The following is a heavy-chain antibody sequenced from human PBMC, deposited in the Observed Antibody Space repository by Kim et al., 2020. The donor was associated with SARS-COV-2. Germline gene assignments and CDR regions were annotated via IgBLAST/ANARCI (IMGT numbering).Heavy chain of an antibody. Sequence: YAKKFQGRVTMTEETSTATAYMELSSLRSEDTAVYYCATAYALTVEPPAYWGQGTLVTVSS. D-gene: IGHD6-19*01. V-gene: IGHV1-24*01. CDR3: ATAYALTVEPPAY. J-gene: IGHJ4*02.